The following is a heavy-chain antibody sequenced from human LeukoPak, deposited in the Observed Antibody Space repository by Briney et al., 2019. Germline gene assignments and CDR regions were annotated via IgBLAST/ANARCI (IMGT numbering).Heavy chain of an antibody. CDR3: ARDSVEVRGVQYYYYMDV. V-gene: IGHV4-4*07. D-gene: IGHD3-10*01. Sequence: SETLSLTCTVSGGSISSYYWSWIRQPAGEGLEWIGRIYTSGSTNYNPSLKSRVTMSVDTSKNQFSLKLSSVTAADTAVYYCARDSVEVRGVQYYYYMDVWGKGTTVTVSS. J-gene: IGHJ6*03. CDR1: GGSISSYY. CDR2: IYTSGST.